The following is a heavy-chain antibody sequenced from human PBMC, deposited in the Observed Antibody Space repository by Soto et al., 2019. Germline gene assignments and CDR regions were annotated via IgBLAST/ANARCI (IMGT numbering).Heavy chain of an antibody. Sequence: GGSLRLSCSASGFTFSSYAMHWVRQAPGKGLEYVSAISSNGGSTYYADSVKGRFTISRDNSKNTLYLQMSSLRAEDTAVYYCVISGHSYGYDYYYGMDVWGQGTTVTVSS. V-gene: IGHV3-64D*08. CDR2: ISSNGGST. J-gene: IGHJ6*02. CDR3: VISGHSYGYDYYYGMDV. D-gene: IGHD5-18*01. CDR1: GFTFSSYA.